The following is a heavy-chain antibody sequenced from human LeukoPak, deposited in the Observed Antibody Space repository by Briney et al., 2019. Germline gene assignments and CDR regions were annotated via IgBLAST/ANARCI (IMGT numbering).Heavy chain of an antibody. CDR2: ISPYNGNT. J-gene: IGHJ3*02. CDR3: ARYCNGGSCYAYDAFDM. D-gene: IGHD2-15*01. Sequence: ASVKVSCKASGYTFTTYYINWVRQAPGQGLEWMGWISPYNGNTIYAQKLQGRVTMTTDTSTSTAYMELRSLRSDDTAVYYCARYCNGGSCYAYDAFDMWGQGTMVTVSS. V-gene: IGHV1-18*04. CDR1: GYTFTTYY.